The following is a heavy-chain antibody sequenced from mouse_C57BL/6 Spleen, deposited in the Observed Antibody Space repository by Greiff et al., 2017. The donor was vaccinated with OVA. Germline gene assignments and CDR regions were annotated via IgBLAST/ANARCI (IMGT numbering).Heavy chain of an antibody. D-gene: IGHD1-1*01. Sequence: EVKLMESGPGLVKPSQSLSLTCSVTGYSITSGYYWNWIRQFPGNKLEWMGYISYDGSNNYNPSLKNRISITRDTSKNQFFLKLNSVTTEDTATYYCARDDYGSSFFDYWGQGTTLTVSS. V-gene: IGHV3-6*01. CDR3: ARDDYGSSFFDY. CDR2: ISYDGSN. CDR1: GYSITSGYY. J-gene: IGHJ2*01.